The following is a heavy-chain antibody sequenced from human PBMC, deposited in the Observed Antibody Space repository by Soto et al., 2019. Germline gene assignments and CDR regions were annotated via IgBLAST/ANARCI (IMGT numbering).Heavy chain of an antibody. CDR1: GGSINSTGFP. J-gene: IGHJ4*02. V-gene: IGHV4-30-2*01. Sequence: QLRLQESGSGLVKPSQTLSLTCAVSGGSINSTGFPWSWIRQPPGRGLEWIGYIYQSGSTYHNPSLKSRVTISVDRSKNQFSLKLSSVTDADTAVYYCAREWGEGNYYDIWGQGTLVTVSS. CDR2: IYQSGST. CDR3: AREWGEGNYYDI. D-gene: IGHD3-22*01.